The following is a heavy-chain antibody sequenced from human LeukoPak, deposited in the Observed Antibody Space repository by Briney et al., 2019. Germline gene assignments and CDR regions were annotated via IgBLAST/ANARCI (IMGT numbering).Heavy chain of an antibody. CDR1: GGSISSGGYS. D-gene: IGHD2-21*01. CDR3: ARDGGDYYEPDT. CDR2: IYYSGST. V-gene: IGHV4-30-4*07. Sequence: KPSQTLSLTCAVSGGSISSGGYSWSWIRQPPGKGLEWIGYIYYSGSTYYNPSLKSRVTISVDTSKNQFSLKLSSVTAADTAVYYCARDGGDYYEPDTWGQGTLVTVSS. J-gene: IGHJ5*02.